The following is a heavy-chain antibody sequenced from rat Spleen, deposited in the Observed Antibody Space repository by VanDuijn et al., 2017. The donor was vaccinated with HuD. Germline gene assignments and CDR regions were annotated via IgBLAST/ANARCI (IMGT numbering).Heavy chain of an antibody. V-gene: IGHV5-27*01. CDR1: GFTFSNYY. J-gene: IGHJ2*01. CDR2: ISAGGDNT. CDR3: TSEPGYNSYFAY. Sequence: EVQLVESGGGLVQPGRSLKLSCAASGFTFSNYYMAWVRQAPTKGLEWVAYISAGGDNTYYRDSVKGRFTISSENAKSTLYLQMDSLRSEDTATYYCTSEPGYNSYFAYWGQGVMVTVSS. D-gene: IGHD1-4*01.